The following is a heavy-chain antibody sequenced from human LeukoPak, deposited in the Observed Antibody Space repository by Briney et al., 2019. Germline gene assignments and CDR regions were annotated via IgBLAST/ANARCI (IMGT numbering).Heavy chain of an antibody. CDR1: GFTFSSYG. CDR3: ARFSGDSSGYYYYYYMDV. CDR2: IISSSSYI. J-gene: IGHJ6*03. D-gene: IGHD3-22*01. V-gene: IGHV3-21*04. Sequence: GGSLRLSCAASGFTFSSYGMPWVRQAPGKGLEWVSSIISSSSYIYYADSVKGRFTISRDNAKNSLYLQMNSLRAEDTALYYCARFSGDSSGYYYYYYMDVWGKGTTVTVSS.